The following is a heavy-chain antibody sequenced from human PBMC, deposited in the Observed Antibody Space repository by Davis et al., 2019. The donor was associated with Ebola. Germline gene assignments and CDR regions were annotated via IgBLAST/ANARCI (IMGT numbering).Heavy chain of an antibody. CDR1: GFTFSSYG. V-gene: IGHV3-33*01. CDR3: ARDTPPYYDFWSGRNYYGMDV. D-gene: IGHD3-3*01. J-gene: IGHJ6*02. Sequence: PGGSLTLSCAAYGFTFSSYGMHWVRQAPGKGLEWVAVTWYDGSNKYYADSVKGRFTISRDNSKNTLYLQMSSLRAEDTAVYYCARDTPPYYDFWSGRNYYGMDVWGQGTTVTVSS. CDR2: TWYDGSNK.